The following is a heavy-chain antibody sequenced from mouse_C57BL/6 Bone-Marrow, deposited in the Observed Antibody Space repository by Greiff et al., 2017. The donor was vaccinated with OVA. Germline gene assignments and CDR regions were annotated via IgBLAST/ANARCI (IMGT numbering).Heavy chain of an antibody. CDR3: ARDYYGSDY. J-gene: IGHJ2*01. D-gene: IGHD1-1*01. Sequence: EVNVVESGGDLVKPGGSLKLSCAASGFTFSSSGMSWVRQTPDKRLEWVATISSGGSYTYYPDSVKGRFTISRDNAKNTLYLQMSSLKSEDTAMYYCARDYYGSDYWGQGTTLTVSS. CDR2: ISSGGSYT. V-gene: IGHV5-6*01. CDR1: GFTFSSSG.